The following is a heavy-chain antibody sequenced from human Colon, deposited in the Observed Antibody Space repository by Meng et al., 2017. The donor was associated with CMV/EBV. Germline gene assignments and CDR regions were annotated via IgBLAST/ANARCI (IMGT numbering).Heavy chain of an antibody. Sequence: GGSLRLSCATSGFTFSSYSLNWVRQAPGKGLEWVSSISHSSDTYYADSVKGRFTVSRDNAQNSVYLQMNSLTAEDTAVYYCARDRSYYGGTDFFDFWGQGTLVTVSS. J-gene: IGHJ4*02. V-gene: IGHV3-21*06. D-gene: IGHD4-23*01. CDR3: ARDRSYYGGTDFFDF. CDR1: GFTFSSYS. CDR2: ISHSSDT.